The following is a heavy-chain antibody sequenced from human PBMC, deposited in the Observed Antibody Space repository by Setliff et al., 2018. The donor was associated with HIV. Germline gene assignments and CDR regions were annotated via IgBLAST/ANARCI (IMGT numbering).Heavy chain of an antibody. CDR2: IYYTGST. V-gene: IGHV4-59*01. CDR1: GGSISSYY. Sequence: SETLSLTCTVSGGSISSYYWSWIRQPPGKGLEWIGYIYYTGSTNYNPSLKSRVSISVDTSKNQFSLKLSSVTAADTAVYYCARVSITYWYSIPTFYYYYMDVWSKGTKVTVSS. D-gene: IGHD2-15*01. CDR3: ARVSITYWYSIPTFYYYYMDV. J-gene: IGHJ6*03.